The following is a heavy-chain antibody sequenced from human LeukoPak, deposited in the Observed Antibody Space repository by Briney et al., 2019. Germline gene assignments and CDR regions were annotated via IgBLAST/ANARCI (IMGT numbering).Heavy chain of an antibody. D-gene: IGHD3-10*01. CDR3: AREEVITMIRGVNFGY. Sequence: PSETLSLTCTVSGYSISSDYYWGWIRQPPGKGLEWIGNIYHSGSTYYIPSLKSRVTISVDTSKNQFSLKLSSVTAADTAVYYCAREEVITMIRGVNFGYWGQGTLVSVSS. V-gene: IGHV4-38-2*02. J-gene: IGHJ4*02. CDR1: GYSISSDYY. CDR2: IYHSGST.